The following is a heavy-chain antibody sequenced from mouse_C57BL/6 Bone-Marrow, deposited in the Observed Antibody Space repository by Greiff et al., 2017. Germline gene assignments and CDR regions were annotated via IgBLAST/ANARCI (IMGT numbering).Heavy chain of an antibody. Sequence: QVQLQQPGAELVRPGSSVKLSCKASGYTFTSYWMHWVKQRPIQGLEWIGNIDPSDSETHYNQKFKDKATLTVDKSSSTAYMQLSRLTSEYSAVYYGARGEGFYGSSYWFADWGKGTLVTVSA. J-gene: IGHJ3*01. CDR1: GYTFTSYW. V-gene: IGHV1-52*01. CDR3: ARGEGFYGSSYWFAD. CDR2: IDPSDSET. D-gene: IGHD1-1*01.